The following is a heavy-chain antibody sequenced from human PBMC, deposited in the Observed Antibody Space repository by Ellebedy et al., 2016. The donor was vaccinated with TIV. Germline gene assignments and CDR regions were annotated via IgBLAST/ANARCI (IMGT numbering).Heavy chain of an antibody. CDR1: GYSFTSYW. D-gene: IGHD3-22*01. J-gene: IGHJ4*02. CDR3: ARATYYYDSSGPPDPRYYFDY. CDR2: IYPGDSDT. Sequence: GESLKISXKGSGYSFTSYWIGWVRQMPGKGLEWMGIIYPGDSDTRYSPSFQGQVTISADKSISTAYLQWSSLKASDTAMYYCARATYYYDSSGPPDPRYYFDYWGQGTLVTVSS. V-gene: IGHV5-51*01.